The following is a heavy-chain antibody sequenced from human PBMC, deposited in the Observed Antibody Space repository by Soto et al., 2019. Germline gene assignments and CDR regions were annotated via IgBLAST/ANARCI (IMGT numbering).Heavy chain of an antibody. D-gene: IGHD3-16*01. Sequence: EVQLVESGGGLVQPGGSLRLSCAASAFTLSSYWMSWVRQAPGKGLEWVANIKPDGSEKYYVDSVKGRFTISRDNTKNSLYLQMSTLRPEDTAIYYCARDYEFGFDIWGQATLVTVSS. CDR3: ARDYEFGFDI. J-gene: IGHJ3*02. V-gene: IGHV3-7*01. CDR2: IKPDGSEK. CDR1: AFTLSSYW.